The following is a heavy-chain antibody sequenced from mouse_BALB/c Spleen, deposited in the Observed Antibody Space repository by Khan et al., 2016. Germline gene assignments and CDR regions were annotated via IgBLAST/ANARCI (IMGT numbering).Heavy chain of an antibody. D-gene: IGHD1-2*01. J-gene: IGHJ3*01. CDR2: IDPANGNT. CDR1: GFNIKDTY. CDR3: AKVGGGYAFAY. Sequence: VRLQQSGAELVKPGASVKLSCTASGFNIKDTYMHWVKQRPEQGLEWIGRIDPANGNTKYDPKFQGKATITADPSSNTAYLQLSSLASEDTDVYYCAKVGGGYAFAYWGQGTLVTVSA. V-gene: IGHV14-3*02.